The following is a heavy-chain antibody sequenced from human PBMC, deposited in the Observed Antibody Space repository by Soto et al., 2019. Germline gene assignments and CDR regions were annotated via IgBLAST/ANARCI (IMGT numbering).Heavy chain of an antibody. J-gene: IGHJ4*02. CDR3: ARHNYGSGSTYFDY. D-gene: IGHD3-10*01. V-gene: IGHV4-59*01. CDR1: SASISSYY. CDR2: IYYSGST. Sequence: SETLSLTCTVSSASISSYYWSWIRQPPGKGLEWIGYIYYSGSTNYNPSLKSRVTISVDTSKNQFSLKLSSVTAAGTAVYYCARHNYGSGSTYFDYWGQGTLVTVSS.